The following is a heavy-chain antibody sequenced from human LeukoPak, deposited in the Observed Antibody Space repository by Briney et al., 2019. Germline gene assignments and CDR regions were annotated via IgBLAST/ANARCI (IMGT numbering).Heavy chain of an antibody. J-gene: IGHJ4*02. CDR2: INHSGST. CDR3: ARGRYSRDYVWGSYRFVY. Sequence: SETLSLTCAVHGGSFNGYYWNWIRQPPGKGLEWIGEINHSGSTNYNPSLKSRVTISVDTSKNQFSLMLSFVTAADTAVYYCARGRYSRDYVWGSYRFVYWGQGTLVTVSS. V-gene: IGHV4-34*01. CDR1: GGSFNGYY. D-gene: IGHD3-16*02.